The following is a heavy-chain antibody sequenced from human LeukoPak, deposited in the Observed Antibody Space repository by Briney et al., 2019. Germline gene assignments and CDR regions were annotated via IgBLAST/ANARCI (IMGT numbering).Heavy chain of an antibody. CDR3: AKGRRGSSYVHYFDS. CDR1: GFTFSSYG. V-gene: IGHV3-30*18. CDR2: ISNDGINT. Sequence: GGSLRLSCAASGFTFSSYGMHWVRQAPGKGLEWVGVISNDGINTYYTDSLKGRFTTSRDNSNSTLYLHMNSLRREDTAVYYCAKGRRGSSYVHYFDSWGQGALVTVSS. J-gene: IGHJ4*02. D-gene: IGHD5-18*01.